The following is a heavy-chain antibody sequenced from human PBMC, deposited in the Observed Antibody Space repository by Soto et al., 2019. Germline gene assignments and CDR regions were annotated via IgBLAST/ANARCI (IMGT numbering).Heavy chain of an antibody. CDR3: ARGSVIRFLETLDYGMAV. CDR1: GGSFSGFY. D-gene: IGHD3-3*01. V-gene: IGHV4-34*01. Sequence: QVQLHQWGAGLVKPSETLSLTCGVSGGSFSGFYWTWIRQSPGKGLEWIGEINHSGLTNYNPSLKSRLTISLETSNNQIFLNLTSVTAADTGVYFCARGSVIRFLETLDYGMAVW. J-gene: IGHJ6*01. CDR2: INHSGLT.